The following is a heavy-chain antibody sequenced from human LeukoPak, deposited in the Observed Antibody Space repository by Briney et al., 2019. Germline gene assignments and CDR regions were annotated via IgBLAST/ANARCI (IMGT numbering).Heavy chain of an antibody. Sequence: GGSLRLSCAASGFTFRSYAMSWVRQAPGKGLEWVSTISNSGGGTFYAGAVRGRFPISRDNSKNTLYLQMNSLRAEDTAVYYCAKERDSSGYSAPAFDIWGQGTMVTVSS. CDR2: ISNSGGGT. D-gene: IGHD3-22*01. J-gene: IGHJ3*02. V-gene: IGHV3-23*01. CDR1: GFTFRSYA. CDR3: AKERDSSGYSAPAFDI.